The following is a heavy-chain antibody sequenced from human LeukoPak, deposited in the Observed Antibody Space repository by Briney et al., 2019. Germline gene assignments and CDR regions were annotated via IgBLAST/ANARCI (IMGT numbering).Heavy chain of an antibody. CDR2: IGGIGSNT. CDR3: AKARAPCSSTSCPPGPDY. D-gene: IGHD2-2*01. V-gene: IGHV3-23*01. CDR1: GFTFSSYA. J-gene: IGHJ4*02. Sequence: GGSLRLSCAASGFTFSSYAMSWVRQAPGKGLEWGSVIGGIGSNTYYADSVKGWFTISRDNSKNTLYLQMNSLRAEDTAVYYCAKARAPCSSTSCPPGPDYWGQGTLVTVSS.